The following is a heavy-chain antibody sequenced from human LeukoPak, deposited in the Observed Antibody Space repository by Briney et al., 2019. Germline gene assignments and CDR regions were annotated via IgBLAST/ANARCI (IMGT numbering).Heavy chain of an antibody. CDR1: GFTFSSYA. CDR2: ISSNGGST. V-gene: IGHV3-64*01. Sequence: GGSLRLSCAASGFTFSSYAMHWVRQAPGKGLEYVSAISSNGGSTYYANSVKGRFTISRDNSKNTLYLQMGSLRAEDMAVYYCAKDLTNIAEDAFDIWGQGTMVTVSS. J-gene: IGHJ3*02. CDR3: AKDLTNIAEDAFDI. D-gene: IGHD6-13*01.